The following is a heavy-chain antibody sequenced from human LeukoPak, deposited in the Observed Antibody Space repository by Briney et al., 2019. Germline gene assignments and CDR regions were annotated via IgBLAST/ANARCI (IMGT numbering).Heavy chain of an antibody. CDR2: ISSSGYTI. V-gene: IGHV3-48*03. D-gene: IGHD1-1*01. CDR3: ARDGELEVFDY. CDR1: GFTFSSYG. Sequence: PGGSLRLSCAASGFTFSSYGMNWVRQAPGKGLEWVSYISSSGYTIYYADSVRGRFTISRDNAKNSLYLQMNSLRAEDTAVYYCARDGELEVFDYWGQGTLVTVSS. J-gene: IGHJ4*02.